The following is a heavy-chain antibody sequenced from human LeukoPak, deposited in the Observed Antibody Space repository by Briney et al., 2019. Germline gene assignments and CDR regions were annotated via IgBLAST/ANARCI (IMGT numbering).Heavy chain of an antibody. V-gene: IGHV5-51*01. CDR3: ARASGYCSSTSCYRYLDY. D-gene: IGHD2-2*01. J-gene: IGHJ4*02. CDR1: GYRFTSYW. CDR2: IYPGDSDT. Sequence: GESLQISCKGSGYRFTSYWIGWVRQMPGKGLEWMGIIYPGDSDTRYSPSFQGQVTISADKSISTAYLQWSSLKASDTAMYYCARASGYCSSTSCYRYLDYWGQGTLVTVSA.